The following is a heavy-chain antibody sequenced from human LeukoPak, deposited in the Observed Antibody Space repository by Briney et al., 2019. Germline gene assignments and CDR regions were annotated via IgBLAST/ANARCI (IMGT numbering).Heavy chain of an antibody. V-gene: IGHV3-13*01. J-gene: IGHJ6*03. CDR2: IGTASDT. CDR1: GFTFSSFD. CDR3: ARGPPRGKYYYMDV. D-gene: IGHD1-1*01. Sequence: GSLRLSCAASGFTFSSFDRHWVRQPTGQGLEWVSTIGTASDTYYPGSVEGRFTLSRDNAKNSLYLQMISLTAGDAAVYYCARGPPRGKYYYMDVWGKGTTVTVSS.